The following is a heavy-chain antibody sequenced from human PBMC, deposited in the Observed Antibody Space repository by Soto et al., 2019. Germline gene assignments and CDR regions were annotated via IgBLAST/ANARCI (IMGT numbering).Heavy chain of an antibody. J-gene: IGHJ5*02. D-gene: IGHD3-22*01. CDR3: AREGYYACSGYYWFDP. CDR2: ISAYNGNT. CDR1: GYTFTSYG. V-gene: IGHV1-18*04. Sequence: ASVKVSFKTSGYTFTSYGISWVRQAPGQGLEWMGCISAYNGNTNYAQKLQGRVTMTTDTSTSTAYMELRSLRSDDTAVYYCAREGYYACSGYYWFDPWGQGTLVTVSS.